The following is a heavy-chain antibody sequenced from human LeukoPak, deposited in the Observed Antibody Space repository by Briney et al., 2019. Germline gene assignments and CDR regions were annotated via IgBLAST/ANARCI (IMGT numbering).Heavy chain of an antibody. Sequence: GGSLRLSCAASGFTFSSYAMHWVRQAPGKGLEWVAVISYDGSNKYYADSVKGRFTISRYNSKNTLYLQMNSLRAEDTAVYYCARGRYDSSVYYFDYWGQGTLVTVSS. V-gene: IGHV3-30-3*01. D-gene: IGHD3-22*01. J-gene: IGHJ4*02. CDR2: ISYDGSNK. CDR3: ARGRYDSSVYYFDY. CDR1: GFTFSSYA.